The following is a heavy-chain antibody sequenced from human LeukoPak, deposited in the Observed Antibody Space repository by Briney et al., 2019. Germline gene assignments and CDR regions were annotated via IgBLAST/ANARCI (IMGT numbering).Heavy chain of an antibody. D-gene: IGHD3-10*01. J-gene: IGHJ4*02. CDR3: AELLSIDY. V-gene: IGHV3-30*03. CDR1: GFTFSSYG. Sequence: PGRSLRLSCAASGFTFSSYGMHWVRQAPGKGLEWVAVISYDGSNKYYADSVKGRFTISRDNSKNTLYLQMNSLRAEDTAVYYCAELLSIDYWGQGTLVTVSS. CDR2: ISYDGSNK.